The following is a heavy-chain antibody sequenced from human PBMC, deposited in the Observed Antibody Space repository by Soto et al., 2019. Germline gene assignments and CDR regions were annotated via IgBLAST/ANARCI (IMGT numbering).Heavy chain of an antibody. J-gene: IGHJ3*02. Sequence: QVQLVESGGGVVQPGTSLTLSCAASGFTFSNYAMHWVRQAPGKGLEWVAAMSFDGTRYYADSVKGRSTIPRDSARNTVFLPTSCLRVDDTALYYCTRGRPLPSMNTGDEPLDIWGQGTMVTVSS. CDR2: MSFDGTR. CDR3: TRGRPLPSMNTGDEPLDI. V-gene: IGHV3-30*03. D-gene: IGHD3-16*01. CDR1: GFTFSNYA.